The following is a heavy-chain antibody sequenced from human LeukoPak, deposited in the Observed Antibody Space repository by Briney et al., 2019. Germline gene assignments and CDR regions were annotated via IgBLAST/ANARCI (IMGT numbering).Heavy chain of an antibody. CDR1: GFIFSRYA. Sequence: GGSLRLSCSASGFIFSRYAMHWVRQAPGKGLEWMAVISYDGTNKYYADSVKGRFPISRDNSKNTLYLQMNSLRPEDTAVYYCARGPNGSGNQNWFDPWGQGTLVTVSS. D-gene: IGHD3-10*01. J-gene: IGHJ5*02. CDR2: ISYDGTNK. CDR3: ARGPNGSGNQNWFDP. V-gene: IGHV3-30-3*01.